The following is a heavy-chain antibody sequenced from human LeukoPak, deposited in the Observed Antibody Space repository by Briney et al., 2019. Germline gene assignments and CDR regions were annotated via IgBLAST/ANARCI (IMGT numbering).Heavy chain of an antibody. CDR1: GASLNDYY. J-gene: IGHJ4*02. CDR2: IHSSGSA. CDR3: ASGAADGYNFGFDY. Sequence: PSETLSLTCTVSGASLNDYYWSWIRQPPGKALEWIGFIHSSGSANSNPSLTSRVTIPIDTSKNQFSLNLRSLTAADTAVYFCASGAADGYNFGFDYWGQGTLAAVSS. V-gene: IGHV4-59*12. D-gene: IGHD5-24*01.